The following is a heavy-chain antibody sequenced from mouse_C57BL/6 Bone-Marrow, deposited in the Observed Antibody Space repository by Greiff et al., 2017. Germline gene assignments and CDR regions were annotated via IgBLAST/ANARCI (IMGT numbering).Heavy chain of an antibody. D-gene: IGHD1-1*01. V-gene: IGHV1-81*01. Sequence: QVQLQQSGAELARPGASVKLSCKASGYTFTSYGISWVKQRTGQGLEWIGEIYPRSGNTYYNEKFKGKATLTANKSSSTAYMELRSLTSEDSAVYFFARPHYYGSSYVHFDVWGTGTTVTVSS. CDR3: ARPHYYGSSYVHFDV. J-gene: IGHJ1*03. CDR2: IYPRSGNT. CDR1: GYTFTSYG.